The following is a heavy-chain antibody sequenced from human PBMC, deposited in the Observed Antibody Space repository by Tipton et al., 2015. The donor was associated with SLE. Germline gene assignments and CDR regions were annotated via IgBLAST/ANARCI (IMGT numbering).Heavy chain of an antibody. V-gene: IGHV3-30*18. J-gene: IGHJ6*02. CDR2: IWYDGSNK. Sequence: SLRLSCAASGFTFSRYAMNWVRQAPGKGLEWVAVIWYDGSNKYYADFVKGRFTISRDNSKNTLYLQMSSLRPEDTAVYYCAKDISGNYRHYYYGMDVWGQGTTVTVSS. CDR3: AKDISGNYRHYYYGMDV. CDR1: GFTFSRYA. D-gene: IGHD1-26*01.